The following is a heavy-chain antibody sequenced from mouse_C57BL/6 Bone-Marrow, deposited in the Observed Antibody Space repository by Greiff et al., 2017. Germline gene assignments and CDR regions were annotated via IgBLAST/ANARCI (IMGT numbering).Heavy chain of an antibody. D-gene: IGHD1-1*01. V-gene: IGHV14-1*01. CDR1: GFNIKDYY. CDR2: IDPEDGDT. CDR3: TSYYGSSPYWYFDV. Sequence: VQLQQSGAELVRPGASVKLSCTASGFNIKDYYMHWVKPRPEQGLEWIGRIDPEDGDTEYAPKFPGKATMTADTSSNTAYLQLSSLTSEDTAVYYCTSYYGSSPYWYFDVWGTGTTVTVSS. J-gene: IGHJ1*03.